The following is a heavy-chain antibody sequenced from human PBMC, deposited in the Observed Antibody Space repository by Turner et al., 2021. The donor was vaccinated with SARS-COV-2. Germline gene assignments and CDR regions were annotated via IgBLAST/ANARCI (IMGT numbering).Heavy chain of an antibody. V-gene: IGHV3-30*18. Sequence: QVQLVESGGGVVQPGRSLRLSCAASGFTFSSNGMHWVRQAPGKGLEWVAVISYDGSNKYYADSVKGRFTISRDNSKNTLYLQMNSLRAEDTAVYYCAKGSWYYYDSSGYPSEFDYWGQGTLVTVSS. CDR2: ISYDGSNK. CDR3: AKGSWYYYDSSGYPSEFDY. J-gene: IGHJ4*02. CDR1: GFTFSSNG. D-gene: IGHD3-22*01.